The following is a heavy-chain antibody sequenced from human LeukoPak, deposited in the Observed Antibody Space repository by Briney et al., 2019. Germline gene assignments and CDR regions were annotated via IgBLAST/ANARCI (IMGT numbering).Heavy chain of an antibody. CDR2: ISGSGGST. CDR3: ARDEDAFDI. CDR1: GFTFSSYA. J-gene: IGHJ3*02. V-gene: IGHV3-23*01. Sequence: GGSLRLSCAASGFTFSSYAVSWVRQAPGKGLEWVSAISGSGGSTYYADSVKGRFTISRDNAKNSLYLQMNSLRAEDTALYYCARDEDAFDIWGQGTMVTVSS.